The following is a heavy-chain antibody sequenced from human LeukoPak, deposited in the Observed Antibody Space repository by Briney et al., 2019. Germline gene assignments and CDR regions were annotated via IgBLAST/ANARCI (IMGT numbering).Heavy chain of an antibody. Sequence: GASVKVSCKASGGTFSSYAISWVRQAPGQGLGWMGGIIPIFGTANYAQKFQGRVTITADESTSTAYMELSSLRSEDTAVYYCAREWIQLRGYYYGMDVWGQGTTVTVSS. CDR2: IIPIFGTA. CDR1: GGTFSSYA. CDR3: AREWIQLRGYYYGMDV. J-gene: IGHJ6*02. D-gene: IGHD5-18*01. V-gene: IGHV1-69*13.